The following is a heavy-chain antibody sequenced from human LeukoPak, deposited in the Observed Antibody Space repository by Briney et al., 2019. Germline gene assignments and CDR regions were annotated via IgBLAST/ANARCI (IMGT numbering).Heavy chain of an antibody. V-gene: IGHV4-59*01. CDR2: IHYSGST. D-gene: IGHD7-27*01. Sequence: SETLSLTCIVSGGSISSYYWSWIRQSPGKGLEWIGYIHYSGSTKYDPSLKSRVTISLDTAKNQFSLNLSSVTAADTAVYYCARDPFTGDDAFDIWGQGTMVTVS. J-gene: IGHJ3*02. CDR1: GGSISSYY. CDR3: ARDPFTGDDAFDI.